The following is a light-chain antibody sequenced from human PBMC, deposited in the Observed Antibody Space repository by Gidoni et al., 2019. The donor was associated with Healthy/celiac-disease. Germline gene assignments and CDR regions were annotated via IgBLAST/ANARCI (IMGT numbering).Light chain of an antibody. CDR2: QGS. CDR3: QAWDSSTVV. Sequence: SYELTQPLSVSVSPGQTARITCSGDKLGEKYACWYKQKPGQSPVLVNYQGSKRPSGIPERFSGSNSGNTATLTISGTQAMDEADYYCQAWDSSTVVFGGGTKLTVL. J-gene: IGLJ2*01. CDR1: KLGEKY. V-gene: IGLV3-1*01.